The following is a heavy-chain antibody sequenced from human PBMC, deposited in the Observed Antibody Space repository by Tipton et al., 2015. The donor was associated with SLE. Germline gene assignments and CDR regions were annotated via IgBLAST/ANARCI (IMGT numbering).Heavy chain of an antibody. V-gene: IGHV3-43*02. J-gene: IGHJ4*02. CDR2: ISGDGSS. Sequence: SLRLSCAASGFTLDDYAMHWVRQGPGKGLEWVCLISGDGSSHYADSVRGRFNISRDNSKNSLFLQMNSLQTEDTGLYYCAKDMDWDVVGVDYWGQGTLVTVSS. CDR1: GFTLDDYA. CDR3: AKDMDWDVVGVDY. D-gene: IGHD3/OR15-3a*01.